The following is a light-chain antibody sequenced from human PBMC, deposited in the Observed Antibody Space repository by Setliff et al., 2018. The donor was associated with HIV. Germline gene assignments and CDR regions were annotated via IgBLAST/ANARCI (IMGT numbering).Light chain of an antibody. Sequence: QSVLAQPPSASGTPGQRVTISCSGSSSNIGVNAVTWYQQFPGTAPNLLMYSTNQRPSGVADRFSGSKSGTSASLAISGLQSEDEADYYCAAWDDSLSEPFYVFGTGTKVTVL. CDR2: STN. CDR1: SSNIGVNA. J-gene: IGLJ1*01. V-gene: IGLV1-44*01. CDR3: AAWDDSLSEPFYV.